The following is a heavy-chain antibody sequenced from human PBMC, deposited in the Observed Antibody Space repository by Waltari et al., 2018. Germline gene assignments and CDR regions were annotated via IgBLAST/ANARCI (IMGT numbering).Heavy chain of an antibody. J-gene: IGHJ4*02. CDR3: ARGQLGDY. Sequence: QVQLEQWGAGLLRPSETLSLTCGVDGGFFTGYYWSWIRQPPGKGLEWIGQIYHDGRTNSNPSLKSRLTLSIDTTSKQFSLKLRSVTAADTAIYYCARGQLGDYWGQGSLVTVSS. CDR2: IYHDGRT. D-gene: IGHD5-18*01. V-gene: IGHV4-34*01. CDR1: GGFFTGYY.